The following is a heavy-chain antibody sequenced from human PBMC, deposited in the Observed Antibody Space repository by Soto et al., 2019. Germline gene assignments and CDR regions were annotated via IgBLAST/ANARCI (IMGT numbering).Heavy chain of an antibody. D-gene: IGHD2-15*01. CDR3: ARTCRSGGSCYLEY. CDR2: VSVPSGDT. V-gene: IGHV1-18*01. CDR1: GYSFSSFG. Sequence: ASVKVSCKASGYSFSSFGISWVRQAPGQGLEWVGWVSVPSGDTSSAQNFQGRVTVTTDTSTSSAYLEVGSLRSDDTAVYYCARTCRSGGSCYLEYWGEGTLVTVSS. J-gene: IGHJ4*02.